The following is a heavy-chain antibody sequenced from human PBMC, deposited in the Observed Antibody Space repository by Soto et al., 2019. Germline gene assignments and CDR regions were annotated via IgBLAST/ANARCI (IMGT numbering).Heavy chain of an antibody. CDR2: VSGSGGFT. CDR1: GFTFSNQA. CDR3: AKVGEEDYYDSSGYFDY. Sequence: GALVVACSASGFTFSNQAMNGVRQAPGKGLEWVSSVSGSGGFTYYADPVKGRFTISRDNSKNTLYLQMNSLRAEDTAIYYCAKVGEEDYYDSSGYFDYWGQGTLVTVYS. J-gene: IGHJ4*02. V-gene: IGHV3-23*01. D-gene: IGHD3-22*01.